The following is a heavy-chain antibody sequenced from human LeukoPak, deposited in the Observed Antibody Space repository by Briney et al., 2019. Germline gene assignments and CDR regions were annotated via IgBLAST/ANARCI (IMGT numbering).Heavy chain of an antibody. J-gene: IGHJ1*01. CDR3: ATYAGRYSKYFQH. V-gene: IGHV5-51*01. CDR1: GYSFTSYW. Sequence: GESLKISCKGSGYSFTSYWIGWVRQMPGKGLEWMGIIYPGDSDTRYSPSFQGQVTISADKSISTAYLQWSSLKASDTAMYFCATYAGRYSKYFQHWGQGTLVTVSS. CDR2: IYPGDSDT. D-gene: IGHD3-10*01.